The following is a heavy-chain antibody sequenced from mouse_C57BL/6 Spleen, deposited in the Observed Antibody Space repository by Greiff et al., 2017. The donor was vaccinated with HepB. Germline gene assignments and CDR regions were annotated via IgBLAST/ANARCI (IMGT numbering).Heavy chain of an antibody. J-gene: IGHJ2*01. CDR1: GYTFTSYW. D-gene: IGHD2-10*01. Sequence: VQLQQPGAELVKPGASVKLSCKASGYTFTSYWMHWVKQRPGQGLEWIGMIHPNSGSTNYNEKFKSKATLTVDKSSSTAYMQLSSLTSEDSAVYYCARGGAYYGNLDYWGQGTTLTVSS. V-gene: IGHV1-64*01. CDR3: ARGGAYYGNLDY. CDR2: IHPNSGST.